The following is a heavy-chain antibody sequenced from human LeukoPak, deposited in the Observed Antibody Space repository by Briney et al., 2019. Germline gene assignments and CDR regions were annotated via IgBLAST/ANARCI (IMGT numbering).Heavy chain of an antibody. D-gene: IGHD3-10*01. Sequence: GESLKISCKGSGYSFTSYWIGWVRQTPGKGLEWMGIIYPGDSDTRYSPSFQGQVTISADKSISTAYLQWSSLKASDTAMYYCARGSYVLLWFGELDVKEDWFDPWGQGTLVTVSS. CDR2: IYPGDSDT. V-gene: IGHV5-51*01. CDR3: ARGSYVLLWFGELDVKEDWFDP. J-gene: IGHJ5*02. CDR1: GYSFTSYW.